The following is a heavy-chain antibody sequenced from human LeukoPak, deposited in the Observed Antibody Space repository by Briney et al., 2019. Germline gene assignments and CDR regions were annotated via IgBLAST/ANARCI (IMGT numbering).Heavy chain of an antibody. CDR1: GFTFTSYA. D-gene: IGHD2-2*01. V-gene: IGHV3-23*01. CDR2: VSRSGVST. J-gene: IGHJ4*02. CDR3: AKYHSCSFTSCDRDFDY. Sequence: GGSLRLSCAASGFTFTSYAMSWVRQSPGKGLEWVSTVSRSGVSTYYADSVKGRFTLSRDNSKSTLDLQMSSLRAEDTAIYYCAKYHSCSFTSCDRDFDYWGQGILVTVSS.